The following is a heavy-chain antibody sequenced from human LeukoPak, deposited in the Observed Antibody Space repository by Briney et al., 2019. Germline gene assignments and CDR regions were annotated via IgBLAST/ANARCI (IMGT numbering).Heavy chain of an antibody. D-gene: IGHD3-9*01. CDR2: IDYDSSHI. CDR1: GFTFSNSA. V-gene: IGHV3-21*01. CDR3: ARDPLRYLRVGHYDY. Sequence: PGGTLRLSCAASGFTFSNSAMNWVRQVPGKGLEWVSSIDYDSSHIYYAASVRGRFTISRDNARNSVYLQMNSLRVEDTAVYYCARDPLRYLRVGHYDYWGQGTLVAVSS. J-gene: IGHJ4*02.